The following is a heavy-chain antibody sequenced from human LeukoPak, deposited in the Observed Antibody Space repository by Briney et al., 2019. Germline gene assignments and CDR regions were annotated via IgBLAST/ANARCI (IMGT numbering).Heavy chain of an antibody. CDR2: ISSSSSYI. CDR1: GFTFSSYS. V-gene: IGHV3-21*05. CDR3: ARVGVHIVVVTAIDY. Sequence: PGGSLRLSCAASGFTFSSYSMNWVRQAPGKGLEWVSYISSSSSYIYYADSVKGRFTISRDNAKNSLYLQMNSLRAEDTAVYYCARVGVHIVVVTAIDYWGQGTLVTVSS. D-gene: IGHD2-21*02. J-gene: IGHJ4*02.